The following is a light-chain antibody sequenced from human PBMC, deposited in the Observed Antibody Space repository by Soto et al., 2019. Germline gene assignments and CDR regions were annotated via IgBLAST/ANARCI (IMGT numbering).Light chain of an antibody. CDR2: DAS. J-gene: IGKJ1*01. CDR1: QSISNY. V-gene: IGKV3-20*01. CDR3: QQYGSSGT. Sequence: EIVMTQSPAILSVSPGERATLSCRASQSISNYLAWYQQTPGQAPRILIYDASNRATGIPARFSGSGSGTDFTLTISRLEPEDFAVYYCQQYGSSGTFGQGTKVDIK.